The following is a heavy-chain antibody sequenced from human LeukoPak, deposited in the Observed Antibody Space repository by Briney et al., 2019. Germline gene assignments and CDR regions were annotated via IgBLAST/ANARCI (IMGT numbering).Heavy chain of an antibody. V-gene: IGHV3-21*01. D-gene: IGHD4-23*01. Sequence: GGSLSLSCAASGFTFSSYSMNWVRQAPGKGLEWVSSISSSSSYIYYADSVKGRFTISRDNAKNSLYLQMNSLRAEDTAVYYCARDQHDYGGNSSIYWGQGTLVTVSS. CDR1: GFTFSSYS. J-gene: IGHJ4*02. CDR3: ARDQHDYGGNSSIY. CDR2: ISSSSSYI.